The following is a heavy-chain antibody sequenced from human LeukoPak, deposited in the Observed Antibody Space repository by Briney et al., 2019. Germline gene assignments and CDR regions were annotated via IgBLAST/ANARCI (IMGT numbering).Heavy chain of an antibody. J-gene: IGHJ4*02. CDR3: AKDISMHYYGSGTYYNSFDY. D-gene: IGHD3-10*01. CDR1: GFTFSNYA. Sequence: GGSLRLSCTASGFTFSNYAMNWVRQAPGKGLEWVSSINNSSSYIFYADSVKGRFTISRDNAKNSLYLQMNSLRADDTALYYCAKDISMHYYGSGTYYNSFDYWGQGTLVTVSS. CDR2: INNSSSYI. V-gene: IGHV3-21*04.